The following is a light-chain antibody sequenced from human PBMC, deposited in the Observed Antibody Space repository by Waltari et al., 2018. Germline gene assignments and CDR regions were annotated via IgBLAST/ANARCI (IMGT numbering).Light chain of an antibody. CDR1: SGSLDSKY. V-gene: IGLV6-57*04. J-gene: IGLJ3*02. CDR2: EDK. CDR3: QSYDTNNRV. Sequence: NFMLTQPHSVSGSPGETVTISCTRSSGSLDSKYVQWYQQRPGRAPTTVIYEDKQRPFGVPDRFSDSIDSSSNSASLTISGLKTEDEAEYYCQSYDTNNRVFGGGTMLTVL.